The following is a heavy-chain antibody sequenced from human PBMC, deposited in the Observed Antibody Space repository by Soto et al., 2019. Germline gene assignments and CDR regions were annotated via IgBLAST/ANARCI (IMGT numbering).Heavy chain of an antibody. CDR2: IYYSGST. V-gene: IGHV4-30-4*01. D-gene: IGHD3-16*01. CDR3: ARGEEHYYYYGMDV. J-gene: IGHJ6*02. Sequence: SETLSLTCTVSGGSISSGDYYWSWIRQPPGKGLEWIGYIYYSGSTYYNPSLKSRVTISVDTSKNQFSLKLSSVTAADTAVYYCARGEEHYYYYGMDVWGQGTMVTVSS. CDR1: GGSISSGDYY.